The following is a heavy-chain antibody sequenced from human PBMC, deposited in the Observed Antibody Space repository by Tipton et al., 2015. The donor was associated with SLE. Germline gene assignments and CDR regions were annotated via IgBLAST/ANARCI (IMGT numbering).Heavy chain of an antibody. D-gene: IGHD4-17*01. CDR3: AREGTTVPNDAFVS. V-gene: IGHV3-21*01. CDR2: ISSSSSYI. J-gene: IGHJ3*02. CDR1: GFTFSSYS. Sequence: SLRLSCAASGFTFSSYSMNWVRQAPGKGLEWVSSISSSSSYIYYADSVKGRFTISRDNAKNSLYLQMNSLRAEDTAVYYCAREGTTVPNDAFVSCGQGTMVTVSS.